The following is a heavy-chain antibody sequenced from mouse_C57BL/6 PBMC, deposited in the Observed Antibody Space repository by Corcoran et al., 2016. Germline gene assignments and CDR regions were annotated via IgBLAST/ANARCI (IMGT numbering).Heavy chain of an antibody. CDR1: GYTFTDYN. D-gene: IGHD1-1*01. CDR3: ASGSEDYYGSSFAY. Sequence: EVQLQQSGPELVKPGASVKIPCKASGYTFTDYNMDWVKQSHGKSLEWIGDINPNNGGTIYNQKFKGKATLTVDKSSSTAYMELRSLTSEDTAVYYCASGSEDYYGSSFAYWGQGTLVTVSA. V-gene: IGHV1-18*01. J-gene: IGHJ3*01. CDR2: INPNNGGT.